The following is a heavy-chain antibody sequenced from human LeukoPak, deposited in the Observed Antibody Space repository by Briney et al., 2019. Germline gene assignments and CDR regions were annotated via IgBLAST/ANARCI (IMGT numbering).Heavy chain of an antibody. D-gene: IGHD1-26*01. Sequence: ASVKVSCKASGYIFTSYGISWVRQAPGQGLEWMGWISTYNGNTNYAQKLQGRVTMTTDTSTSTAYMELRSLTSDDTAVFYCARMSGSFSHLLDYWGQGTLVTVSS. CDR3: ARMSGSFSHLLDY. V-gene: IGHV1-18*01. J-gene: IGHJ4*02. CDR2: ISTYNGNT. CDR1: GYIFTSYG.